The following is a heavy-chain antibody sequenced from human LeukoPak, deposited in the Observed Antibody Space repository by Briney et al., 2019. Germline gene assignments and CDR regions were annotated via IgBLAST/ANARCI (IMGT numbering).Heavy chain of an antibody. V-gene: IGHV4-59*01. CDR2: IYYSGST. D-gene: IGHD3-3*01. CDR3: ARGGEYYDFWSGYYPFDP. Sequence: SETLSLTCTVSGGSISSYYWSWIRQPPGKGLEWIGYIYYSGSTNYNPSLKSRVTISVDTSKNQFSLKLISVTAADTAVYYCARGGEYYDFWSGYYPFDPWGQGTLVTVSS. CDR1: GGSISSYY. J-gene: IGHJ5*02.